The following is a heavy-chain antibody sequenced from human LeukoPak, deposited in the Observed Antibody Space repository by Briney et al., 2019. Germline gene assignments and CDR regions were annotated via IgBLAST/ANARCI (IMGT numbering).Heavy chain of an antibody. D-gene: IGHD2-15*01. Sequence: KASETLSLTCTASGGSISSYYWSWIRQPAGKGLEWIGRIYTSGSTNYNPSLKSRVTMSVDTSKNQFSLKLSSVTAADTAVYYCARDSCSGGSCYGDYWGQGTLVTVSS. CDR1: GGSISSYY. CDR2: IYTSGST. V-gene: IGHV4-4*07. CDR3: ARDSCSGGSCYGDY. J-gene: IGHJ4*02.